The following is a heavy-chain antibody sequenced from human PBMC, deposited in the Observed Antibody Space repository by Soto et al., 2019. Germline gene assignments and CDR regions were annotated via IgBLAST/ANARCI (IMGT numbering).Heavy chain of an antibody. J-gene: IGHJ4*02. Sequence: QITLKESGPTLVKPTQTLTLTCTFSGFSLSTSGVGVGWIRQPPGKALEWLALIYWDDYKRYSPSLKSRLTITKDTSKNQVVLTMTNMDPVDTATYYCAHSWYCIGGSCYYTDYFDYWGQGTLVTVSS. D-gene: IGHD2-15*01. CDR2: IYWDDYK. CDR3: AHSWYCIGGSCYYTDYFDY. CDR1: GFSLSTSGVG. V-gene: IGHV2-5*02.